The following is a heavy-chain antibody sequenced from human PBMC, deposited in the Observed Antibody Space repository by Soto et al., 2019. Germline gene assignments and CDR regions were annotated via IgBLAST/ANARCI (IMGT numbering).Heavy chain of an antibody. CDR2: INPNSGAS. J-gene: IGHJ5*02. Sequence: ASVKVSCKASGYTFTGYYIHWVRQPLGQGLEWVGGINPNSGASNYAQKFQGRVTMTRDTSISTAYMELSSLRSDDTAVYYCARYCSSTSCQFDPWGQGTLVTVSS. CDR3: ARYCSSTSCQFDP. V-gene: IGHV1-2*02. D-gene: IGHD2-2*01. CDR1: GYTFTGYY.